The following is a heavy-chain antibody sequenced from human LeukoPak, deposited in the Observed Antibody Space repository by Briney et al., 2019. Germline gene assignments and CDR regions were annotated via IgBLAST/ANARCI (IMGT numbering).Heavy chain of an antibody. CDR3: ARLRSSSWYYYFDY. CDR2: ISAYNGNT. J-gene: IGHJ4*02. Sequence: ASVKVSCKASGYTFTSYGISWVRQAPGQGLEWMGWISAYNGNTNYAQELQGRVTMTTDTSTSTAYMELRSLRSDDTAVYYCARLRSSSWYYYFDYWGQGTLVTVSS. V-gene: IGHV1-18*01. CDR1: GYTFTSYG. D-gene: IGHD6-13*01.